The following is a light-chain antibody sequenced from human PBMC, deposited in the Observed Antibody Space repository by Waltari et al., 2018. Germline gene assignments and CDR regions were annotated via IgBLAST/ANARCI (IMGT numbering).Light chain of an antibody. J-gene: IGLJ1*01. CDR1: PSDVGNYDL. V-gene: IGLV2-23*02. Sequence: QSALTQPASVSGTPGQSITIPCTGTPSDVGNYDLVSWYPHHPGKSPKLLICEVIKRPSGLSSRFSGSKSGSTASLTISGLQPEDEADYYCCSYAGLGTYVFGSGTKVTVL. CDR2: EVI. CDR3: CSYAGLGTYV.